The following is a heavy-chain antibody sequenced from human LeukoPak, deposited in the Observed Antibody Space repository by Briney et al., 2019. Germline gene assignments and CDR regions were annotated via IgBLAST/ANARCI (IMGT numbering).Heavy chain of an antibody. CDR3: ARDRRSGGSSVGFDY. CDR2: IYYSGST. Sequence: SETLSLTCTVSGGSISSGGYYWSWIRQHPGKGLEWIGYIYYSGSTYYNPSLKSRVTISVDTSKNQFSLKLSSVTAADTAVYYCARDRRSGGSSVGFDYWGQGTLVTVSS. J-gene: IGHJ4*02. D-gene: IGHD2-15*01. V-gene: IGHV4-31*03. CDR1: GGSISSGGYY.